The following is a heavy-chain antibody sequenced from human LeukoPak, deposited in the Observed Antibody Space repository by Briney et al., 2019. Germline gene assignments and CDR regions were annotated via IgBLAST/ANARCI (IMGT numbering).Heavy chain of an antibody. CDR2: ISWDGGST. CDR3: AKDIGDTAMGSFDY. V-gene: IGHV3-43*01. J-gene: IGHJ4*02. D-gene: IGHD5-18*01. Sequence: GGSLRLSCAASGFTFDDYTMHWVPQAPGKALEWVSLISWDGGSTYADSVKGRFTISRDNSKNSLYLQMNSLRTEDTALYYCAKDIGDTAMGSFDYWGQGTLVTVSS. CDR1: GFTFDDYT.